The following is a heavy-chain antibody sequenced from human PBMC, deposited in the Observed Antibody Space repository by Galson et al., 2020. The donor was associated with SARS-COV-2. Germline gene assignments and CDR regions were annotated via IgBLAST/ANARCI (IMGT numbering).Heavy chain of an antibody. Sequence: GESLKISCKGSGYNFTNYWIAWVRQMPGKGLEWMGIIYPGDSDTRYSPSFQGQVTISADKSISTAYLQWSSLKASDTAMYYCARNQNIFLLPTVSPKGWFDPWGQGTLVTVSS. D-gene: IGHD3-9*01. V-gene: IGHV5-51*01. CDR1: GYNFTNYW. J-gene: IGHJ5*02. CDR2: IYPGDSDT. CDR3: ARNQNIFLLPTVSPKGWFDP.